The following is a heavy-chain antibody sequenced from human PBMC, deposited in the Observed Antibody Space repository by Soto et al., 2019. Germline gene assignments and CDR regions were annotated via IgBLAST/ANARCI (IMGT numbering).Heavy chain of an antibody. CDR3: AREQRNKLRDYYAMDV. CDR1: GFTFSNFE. V-gene: IGHV3-30*04. Sequence: PGGSLSLACAGSGFTFSNFEMHWVRQAPGKGLEWVGVIYHDGSNKYYADSVKGRFTISRDSSKNTLYLQMDSLTVEDTAVYYGAREQRNKLRDYYAMDVWGQGTTVTVSS. CDR2: IYHDGSNK. D-gene: IGHD6-25*01. J-gene: IGHJ6*02.